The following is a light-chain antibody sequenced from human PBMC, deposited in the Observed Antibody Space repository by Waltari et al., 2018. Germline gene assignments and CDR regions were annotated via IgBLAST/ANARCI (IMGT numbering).Light chain of an antibody. V-gene: IGKV4-1*01. CDR2: WAS. J-gene: IGKJ5*01. CDR1: QSVLYSSNNKNY. Sequence: DIVMTLSPDSLAVSLGERATINCKSSQSVLYSSNNKNYLAWYQQKPGQPPKLLIYWASTRESGVPDRFSGSGSGTDFTLTISSLQAEDVAVYYCQQYYSTLPITFGQGTRLEIK. CDR3: QQYYSTLPIT.